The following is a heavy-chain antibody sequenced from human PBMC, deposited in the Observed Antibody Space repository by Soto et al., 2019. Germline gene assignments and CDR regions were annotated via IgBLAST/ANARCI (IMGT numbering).Heavy chain of an antibody. CDR2: ISSGGSTI. CDR3: AGKGHYNWFDP. J-gene: IGHJ5*02. CDR1: GFTFSTYE. Sequence: EVQLVEAGGGLVQPGGSLRLSCTASGFTFSTYEMNWVRQAPGKGLEWLSEISSGGSTIFYADSLKGRFTISSDNAKKSFYLQMNSLRVEDTAVYYCAGKGHYNWFDPWGQGTLVTVSS. V-gene: IGHV3-48*03.